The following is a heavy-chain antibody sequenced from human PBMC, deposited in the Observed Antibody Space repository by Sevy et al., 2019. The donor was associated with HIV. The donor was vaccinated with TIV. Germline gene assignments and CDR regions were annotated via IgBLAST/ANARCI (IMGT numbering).Heavy chain of an antibody. J-gene: IGHJ4*02. CDR1: GYTFTSYY. CDR2: INASGGST. CDR3: ARGGVVLVPAAIFPLDY. D-gene: IGHD2-2*01. V-gene: IGHV1-46*01. Sequence: ASVKVSCKASGYTFTSYYMHWVRQAPGQGLEWMGIINASGGSTRNAQKFQGRVTMTRDTSTSTVYMELTSLRSEDTAVYYCARGGVVLVPAAIFPLDYWRQGTLVTVSS.